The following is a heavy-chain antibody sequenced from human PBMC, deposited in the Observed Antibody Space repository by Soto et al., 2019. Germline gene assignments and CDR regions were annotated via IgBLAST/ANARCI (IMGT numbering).Heavy chain of an antibody. D-gene: IGHD2-8*02. J-gene: IGHJ4*02. V-gene: IGHV4-59*12. CDR1: GGSISSYY. Sequence: SETLSLTCTVAGGSISSYYWSWIRQPPGKGLEWIGYIYYSGSTNYNPSLKSRVTISLDTSKNQFSLKLTSVTAADTAVYYCARDKITGLFDYWGQGTLVTVSS. CDR3: ARDKITGLFDY. CDR2: IYYSGST.